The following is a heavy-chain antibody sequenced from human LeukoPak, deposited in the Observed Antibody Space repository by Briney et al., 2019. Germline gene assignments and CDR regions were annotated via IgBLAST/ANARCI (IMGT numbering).Heavy chain of an antibody. J-gene: IGHJ4*02. D-gene: IGHD3-3*01. Sequence: GGSMRLSCAASGFTFDDYAMHWVRQAPGKGLEWVSGISWNSGSIGYADSVKGRFTISRDNAKNSLYLQMNSLRAEDMALYYCAKGSYYYFWSPFDYWGQGTLVTVSS. CDR2: ISWNSGSI. CDR1: GFTFDDYA. CDR3: AKGSYYYFWSPFDY. V-gene: IGHV3-9*03.